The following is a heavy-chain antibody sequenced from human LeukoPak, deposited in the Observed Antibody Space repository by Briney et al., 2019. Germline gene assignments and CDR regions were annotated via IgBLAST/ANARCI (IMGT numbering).Heavy chain of an antibody. D-gene: IGHD3-22*01. Sequence: ASVKVSCTVSGYTFTSYGISWVRQAPGQGLEWMGWISAYNGNTNYAQKLQGRVTMTTDTSTSTAYMELRSLRSDDTAVYYCARDSDYYYDSSAWGFDYWGQGTLVIVPS. CDR3: ARDSDYYYDSSAWGFDY. V-gene: IGHV1-18*01. CDR2: ISAYNGNT. CDR1: GYTFTSYG. J-gene: IGHJ4*02.